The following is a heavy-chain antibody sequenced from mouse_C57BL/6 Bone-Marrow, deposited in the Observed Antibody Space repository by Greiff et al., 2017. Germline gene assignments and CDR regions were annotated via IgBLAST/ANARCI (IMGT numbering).Heavy chain of an antibody. D-gene: IGHD2-4*01. V-gene: IGHV1-81*01. CDR1: GYTFTSYG. CDR3: ARGLRRDAMDY. J-gene: IGHJ4*01. CDR2: IYPRSGNT. Sequence: QVQLQQSGAELARPGASVKLSCKASGYTFTSYGISWVKQRTGQGLEWIGEIYPRSGNTYYNEKFKGKATLTADKSSSTAYMELRSLTSEDSAVYFCARGLRRDAMDYWGQGTSVTVSS.